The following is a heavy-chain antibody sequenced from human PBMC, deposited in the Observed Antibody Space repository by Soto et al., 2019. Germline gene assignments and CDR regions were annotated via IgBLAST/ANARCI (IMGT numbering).Heavy chain of an antibody. CDR3: ARDRYSYYDFWSGSLPYYYFGMDV. Sequence: GGFLRLSCAASGVTFISYWMSWVRQAPGKGLEWVANIKQDGSEKYYVDSVKGRFTISRDNAKNSLYLQMNSLRAEDTAVYYCARDRYSYYDFWSGSLPYYYFGMDVWGQGTTVTVSS. CDR2: IKQDGSEK. V-gene: IGHV3-7*01. J-gene: IGHJ6*02. D-gene: IGHD3-3*01. CDR1: GVTFISYW.